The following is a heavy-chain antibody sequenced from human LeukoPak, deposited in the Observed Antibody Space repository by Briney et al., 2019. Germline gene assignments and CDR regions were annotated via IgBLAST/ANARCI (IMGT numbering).Heavy chain of an antibody. CDR2: ISSSSSYI. CDR3: AKGREAGYYPYYYYGMDV. D-gene: IGHD3-22*01. Sequence: GGSLRLSCAASGFTFSSYSMNWVRQAPGKGLEWVSSISSSSSYIYYADSVKGRFTISRDNAKNSLYLQMNSLRAEDTAVYYCAKGREAGYYPYYYYGMDVWGQGTTVTVSS. CDR1: GFTFSSYS. J-gene: IGHJ6*02. V-gene: IGHV3-21*04.